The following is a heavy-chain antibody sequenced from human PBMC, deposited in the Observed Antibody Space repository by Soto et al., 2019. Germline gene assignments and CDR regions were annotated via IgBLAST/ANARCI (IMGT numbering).Heavy chain of an antibody. CDR3: SSDSGRTTTVTLGFDP. CDR2: IIPIFGTA. J-gene: IGHJ5*02. CDR1: GGTFSSYA. V-gene: IGHV1-69*01. D-gene: IGHD4-17*01. Sequence: QVQLVQSGAEVKKPGSSVKVSCKASGGTFSSYAISWVRQAPGQGLEWMGGIIPIFGTANYAQKFQGRVTITSDESTITAYMELSSLRSEDTAVYYCSSDSGRTTTVTLGFDPWGQGTMVTVSS.